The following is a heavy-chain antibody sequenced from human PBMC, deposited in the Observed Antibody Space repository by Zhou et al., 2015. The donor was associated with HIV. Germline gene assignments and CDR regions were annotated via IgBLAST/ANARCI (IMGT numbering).Heavy chain of an antibody. CDR1: GGTFSSYA. CDR2: IIPIFGTA. Sequence: QVLLVQSGAEVKKPGSSVKVSCEASGGTFSSYAISWVRQAPGQGLEWMGGIIPIFGTANYAQKFQGRVTITADESTSTAYMELSSLRSEDTAVYYCARPEGTQYCSGGSCYSDLDYYYYGMDVWGQGTTVTVSS. J-gene: IGHJ6*02. V-gene: IGHV1-69*01. D-gene: IGHD2-15*01. CDR3: ARPEGTQYCSGGSCYSDLDYYYYGMDV.